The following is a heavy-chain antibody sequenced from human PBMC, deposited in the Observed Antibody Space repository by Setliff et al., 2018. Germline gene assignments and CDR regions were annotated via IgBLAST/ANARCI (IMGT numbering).Heavy chain of an antibody. Sequence: PSEPLSLTCTVSGDSISSGDYFWSWIRQPPGKGLEWIAYIYHSGSAYSHPSLKSRVTMSVETAKNQFSLHLTSVTAADTAVYYCAREVGTSTSSDAFDVWGQGMMVTVSS. V-gene: IGHV4-30-4*08. D-gene: IGHD1-26*01. CDR2: IYHSGSA. J-gene: IGHJ3*01. CDR1: GDSISSGDYF. CDR3: AREVGTSTSSDAFDV.